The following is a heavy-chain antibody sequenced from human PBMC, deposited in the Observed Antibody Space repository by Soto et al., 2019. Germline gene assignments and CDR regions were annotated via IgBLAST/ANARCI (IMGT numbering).Heavy chain of an antibody. CDR3: ARVPGL. V-gene: IGHV4-30-2*01. Sequence: QLQLQESGSGLVKPSQTLSLTCAVSGGSISSGGYSWSWIRQPPGKGLEWIGYIYHSGSTYSNPSPTRRGTIAVDRAKTQFSLKLSSVTAADTAVYYCARVPGLWGRGTLVTVSS. CDR1: GGSISSGGYS. CDR2: IYHSGST. J-gene: IGHJ2*01.